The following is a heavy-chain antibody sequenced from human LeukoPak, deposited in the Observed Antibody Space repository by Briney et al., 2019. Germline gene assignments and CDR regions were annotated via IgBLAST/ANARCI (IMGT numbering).Heavy chain of an antibody. D-gene: IGHD5-18*01. V-gene: IGHV5-51*01. J-gene: IGHJ5*02. CDR2: IYPGDSDT. CDR3: ARHVSFYSYGYQDWFDP. Sequence: GESLKISCKGSGYSFTSYWIGWVRQVPGKGLEWMGIIYPGDSDTRYSPSFQGQVTISADKSISTAYLQWSSLKASDTAMYYCARHVSFYSYGYQDWFDPWGQGTLVTVSS. CDR1: GYSFTSYW.